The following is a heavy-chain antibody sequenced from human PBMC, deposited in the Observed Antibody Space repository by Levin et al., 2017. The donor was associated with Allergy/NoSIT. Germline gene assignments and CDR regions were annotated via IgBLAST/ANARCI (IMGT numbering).Heavy chain of an antibody. CDR3: ARDLGYSSGWYLGY. Sequence: GGSLRLSCAASGFTFSSYAMHWVRQAPGKGLEWVAVISYDGSNKYYADSVKGRFTISRDNSKNTLYLQMNSLRAEDTAVYYCARDLGYSSGWYLGYWGQGTLVTVSS. CDR2: ISYDGSNK. CDR1: GFTFSSYA. D-gene: IGHD6-19*01. V-gene: IGHV3-30*04. J-gene: IGHJ4*02.